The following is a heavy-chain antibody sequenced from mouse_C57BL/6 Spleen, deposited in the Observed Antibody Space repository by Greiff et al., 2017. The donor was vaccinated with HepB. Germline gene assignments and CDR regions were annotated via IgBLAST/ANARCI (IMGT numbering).Heavy chain of an antibody. CDR3: ARSWDDYYDADY. J-gene: IGHJ2*01. D-gene: IGHD2-3*01. V-gene: IGHV1-80*01. Sequence: QVQLQQSGAELVKPGASVKISCKASGYAFSSYWMNWVKQRPGEGLEWIGQIYPGDGDTNYNGKFKGKATLTADKSSSTAYMQLSSLTSEDSAVYFCARSWDDYYDADYWGQGTTLTVAS. CDR2: IYPGDGDT. CDR1: GYAFSSYW.